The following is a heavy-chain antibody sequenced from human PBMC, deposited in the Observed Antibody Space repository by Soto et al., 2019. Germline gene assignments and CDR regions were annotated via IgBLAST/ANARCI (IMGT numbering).Heavy chain of an antibody. CDR1: GFSFSSYA. V-gene: IGHV3-48*01. J-gene: IGHJ4*02. D-gene: IGHD6-13*01. CDR2: ISESSSNI. Sequence: EVQLVESGGGLVQPGGSLRLSCAASGFSFSSYAMNWVRQAPGKGLEWLSYISESSSNIYYADSVKGRFTISRDNAKNSLYLQTNSLRVEDTAIYYCANLFGSSWHVDYWGQGTLVTVSS. CDR3: ANLFGSSWHVDY.